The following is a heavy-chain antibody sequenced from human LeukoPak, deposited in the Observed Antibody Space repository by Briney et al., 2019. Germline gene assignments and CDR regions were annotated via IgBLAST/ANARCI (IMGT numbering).Heavy chain of an antibody. D-gene: IGHD6-19*01. CDR3: ARHEEWLGWFDP. V-gene: IGHV4-59*08. Sequence: PSKTLSLTCTSSGGSIRGYYWNWIRQPPGKGLEWIGNINYSGSTNYNSSLKSRVTISVDTSRNQISLQMNSVIAADTAIYYCARHEEWLGWFDPWGQGTLVTVSS. CDR2: INYSGST. CDR1: GGSIRGYY. J-gene: IGHJ5*02.